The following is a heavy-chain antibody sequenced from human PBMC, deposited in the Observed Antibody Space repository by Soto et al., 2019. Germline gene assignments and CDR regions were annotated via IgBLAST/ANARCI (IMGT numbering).Heavy chain of an antibody. CDR3: TREALGYCTNGVCPDLYYYYYGMDV. Sequence: EVQLVESGGGLVKPGRSLRLSCTASGSTFGDYAMSWFRQAPGKGLEWVGFIRSKAYGGTTEYAASVKGRFTISRDDSKSIAYLQMNSLKTEDTAVYYCTREALGYCTNGVCPDLYYYYYGMDVWGQGTTVTVSS. CDR2: IRSKAYGGTT. D-gene: IGHD2-8*01. CDR1: GSTFGDYA. J-gene: IGHJ6*02. V-gene: IGHV3-49*05.